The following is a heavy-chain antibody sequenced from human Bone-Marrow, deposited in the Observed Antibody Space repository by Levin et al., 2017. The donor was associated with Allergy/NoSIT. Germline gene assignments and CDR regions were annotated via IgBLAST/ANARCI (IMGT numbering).Heavy chain of an antibody. CDR1: GFTFRSYW. V-gene: IGHV3-7*01. CDR2: INPDESTK. D-gene: IGHD1-14*01. Sequence: GGSLRLSCVASGFTFRSYWMSWVRQAPGKGLEWVANINPDESTKYYVDSVKGRFTISRDNAKNSLHLQMNSLRAEDTAVYYCARDTGAKVAFDIWGQGTMVTVSS. J-gene: IGHJ3*02. CDR3: ARDTGAKVAFDI.